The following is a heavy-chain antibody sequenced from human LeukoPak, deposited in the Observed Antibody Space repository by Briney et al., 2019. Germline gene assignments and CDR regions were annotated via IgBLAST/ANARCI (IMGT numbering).Heavy chain of an antibody. J-gene: IGHJ4*02. V-gene: IGHV4-59*01. CDR3: ARKTVAGHFDY. CDR2: IYYSGST. D-gene: IGHD6-19*01. Sequence: ETLSLTCTVSGGSIGSYYWSWIRQPPGKGLEWIGYIYYSGSTNYNPSLKSRVTISVDTSKNQFSLKLSSVTAADTAVYYCARKTVAGHFDYWGQGTLVTVSS. CDR1: GGSIGSYY.